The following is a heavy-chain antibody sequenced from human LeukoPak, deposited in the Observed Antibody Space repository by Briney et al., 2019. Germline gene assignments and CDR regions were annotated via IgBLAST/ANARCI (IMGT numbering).Heavy chain of an antibody. Sequence: GGSLRLSCAPFGFTFCTYAVSGVRQSPGEGLEGGSAISKSGVSTYYTDSVKGRFTIPRDNSRNPLNLQMNSLRAEDTAVYSCAKQVRSGDYRGFGDDWGQGTLVTVSS. D-gene: IGHD3-3*01. J-gene: IGHJ4*02. CDR1: GFTFCTYA. V-gene: IGHV3-23*01. CDR2: ISKSGVST. CDR3: AKQVRSGDYRGFGDD.